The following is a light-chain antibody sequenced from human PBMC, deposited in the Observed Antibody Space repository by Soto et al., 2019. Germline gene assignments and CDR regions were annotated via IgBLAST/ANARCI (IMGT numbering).Light chain of an antibody. CDR1: QSVSSY. CDR2: DAS. CDR3: QQRSNWLT. J-gene: IGKJ4*01. V-gene: IGKV3-11*01. Sequence: EIVLTQSPATLSLSPGDRATLSCRASQSVSSYLAWYQQKPGQAPRLLIYDASNRATGIPARFSGSGSGTDFTLTISSLEPEDVAVYYCQQRSNWLTFGGGTKVEIK.